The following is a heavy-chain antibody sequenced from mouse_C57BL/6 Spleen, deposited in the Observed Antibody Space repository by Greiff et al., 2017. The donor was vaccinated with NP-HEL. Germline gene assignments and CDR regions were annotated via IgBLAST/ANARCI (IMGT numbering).Heavy chain of an antibody. J-gene: IGHJ1*03. CDR3: ARDGGSYWYFDV. V-gene: IGHV1-26*01. CDR2: INPNNGGT. Sequence: EVQLQQSGPELVKPGASVKISCKASGYTFTDYYMNWVKQSHGKSLEWIGDINPNNGGTSYNQKFKGKATLTVDKSSSTAYMELRSLTSEDSAVYYCARDGGSYWYFDVWGTGTTVTVSS. CDR1: GYTFTDYY.